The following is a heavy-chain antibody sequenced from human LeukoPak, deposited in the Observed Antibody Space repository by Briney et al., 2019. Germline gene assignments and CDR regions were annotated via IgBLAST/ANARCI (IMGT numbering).Heavy chain of an antibody. CDR3: ARGEHMDFWSGYGNYFDY. V-gene: IGHV1-2*02. J-gene: IGHJ4*02. CDR2: INPNSGGT. CDR1: GYTFTGYY. D-gene: IGHD3-3*01. Sequence: ASVKVSYKASGYTFTGYYMHWVRQAPGQGLEWMGWINPNSGGTNYAQKFQGRITMTRDTSISTAYMELSRLRSDDTAVYYCARGEHMDFWSGYGNYFDYWGQGTLVTVSS.